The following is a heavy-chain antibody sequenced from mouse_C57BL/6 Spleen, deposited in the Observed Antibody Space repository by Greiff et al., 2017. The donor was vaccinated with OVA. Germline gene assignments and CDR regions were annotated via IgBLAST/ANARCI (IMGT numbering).Heavy chain of an antibody. D-gene: IGHD1-1*01. CDR2: IRNKANGYTT. CDR1: GFTFTDYY. J-gene: IGHJ2*01. Sequence: EVMLVESGGGLVQPGGSLSLSCAASGFTFTDYYMSWVRQPPGKALEWLGFIRNKANGYTTEYSASVKGRFTISSDNSQSILYLQMNALRAEDSATYYCARLLRRNFDYWGQGTTLTVSS. CDR3: ARLLRRNFDY. V-gene: IGHV7-3*01.